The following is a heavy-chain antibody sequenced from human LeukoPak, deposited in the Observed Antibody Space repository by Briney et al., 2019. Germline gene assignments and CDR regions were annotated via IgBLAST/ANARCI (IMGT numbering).Heavy chain of an antibody. CDR3: AREPYCGGDCYYAFDI. Sequence: SVKVSCKASGGTFSSYAISWVRQAPGKGLEWMGRIIPIFGTANYAQKFQGRVTITTDESTSTAYMELSSLRSEDTAVYYCAREPYCGGDCYYAFDIWGQGTMVTVSS. V-gene: IGHV1-69*05. CDR2: IIPIFGTA. J-gene: IGHJ3*02. CDR1: GGTFSSYA. D-gene: IGHD2-21*02.